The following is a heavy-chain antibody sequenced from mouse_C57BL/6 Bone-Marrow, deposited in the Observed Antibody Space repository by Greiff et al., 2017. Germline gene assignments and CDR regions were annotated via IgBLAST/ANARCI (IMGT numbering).Heavy chain of an antibody. CDR3: TIYYYGSSYPR. J-gene: IGHJ2*01. CDR2: IDPEDGDT. Sequence: EVQLQQSGAELVRPGASVKLSCTASGFNIKDYYMHWVKQRPEQGLEWIGRIDPEDGDTEYAPKFQGKATMTADTSSNTAYLQLSSLTSEDTAVYYCTIYYYGSSYPRWGQGTTLTVSS. D-gene: IGHD1-1*01. V-gene: IGHV14-1*01. CDR1: GFNIKDYY.